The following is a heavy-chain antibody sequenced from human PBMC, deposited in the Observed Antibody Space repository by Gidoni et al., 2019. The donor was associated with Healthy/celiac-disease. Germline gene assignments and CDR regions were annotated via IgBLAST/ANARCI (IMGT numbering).Heavy chain of an antibody. Sequence: QVQLQQSGPGLAKPSQTLSLPCAISGDRVSSHSAAWNCIRQSPSRGLEWLGRTYYRSKWYNDYAVSVKSRITINPDTAKNQFSLQLNSVTPEDTAVYYCARHMRGIAVAGFDYWGQGTLVTVSS. V-gene: IGHV6-1*01. CDR1: GDRVSSHSAA. CDR2: TYYRSKWYN. D-gene: IGHD6-19*01. J-gene: IGHJ4*02. CDR3: ARHMRGIAVAGFDY.